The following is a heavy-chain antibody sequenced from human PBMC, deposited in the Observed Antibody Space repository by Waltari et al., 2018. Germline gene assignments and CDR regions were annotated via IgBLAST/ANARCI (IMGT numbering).Heavy chain of an antibody. Sequence: QVQLVQSGAEVKKPGASVKVSCKASGYPFTSYDINWVRQPPGQGLEWMGRIIPIFGTANYAQKFQGRVTITADKSTSTAYMELSSLRSEDTAVYYCARDRKGSYGRGGYFDYWGQGTLVTVSS. V-gene: IGHV1-69*06. CDR1: GYPFTSYD. CDR2: IIPIFGTA. D-gene: IGHD1-26*01. J-gene: IGHJ4*02. CDR3: ARDRKGSYGRGGYFDY.